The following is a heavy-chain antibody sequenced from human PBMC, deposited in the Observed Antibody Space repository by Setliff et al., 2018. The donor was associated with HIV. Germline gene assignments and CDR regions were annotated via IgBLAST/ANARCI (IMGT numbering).Heavy chain of an antibody. Sequence: GGSLRLSCAASGFIFSSYAMTWVRQAPGKGLEWVSTIRGSGSGDTTHYADFVEGRFTISRDNSKNTVYLQMNSLRAEDMAIYYCAREDNSWYGSLDYWGQGTPVTVSS. V-gene: IGHV3-23*01. CDR1: GFIFSSYA. CDR3: AREDNSWYGSLDY. CDR2: IRGSGSGDTT. J-gene: IGHJ4*02. D-gene: IGHD6-13*01.